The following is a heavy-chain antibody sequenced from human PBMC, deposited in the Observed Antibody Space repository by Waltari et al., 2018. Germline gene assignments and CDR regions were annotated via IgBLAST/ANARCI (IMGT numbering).Heavy chain of an antibody. CDR1: GGTFSSYA. CDR2: IIPIFGTA. D-gene: IGHD6-13*01. Sequence: QVQLVQSGAEVKKPGSSVKVSCKASGGTFSSYAISWVRQAPGQGLEWMGRIIPIFGTANYAQKFQGRVTITADKSTSTAYMELSSLRSEDTAVYYCARDPIAAAVPEGAEYFQHWGQGTLVTVSS. CDR3: ARDPIAAAVPEGAEYFQH. V-gene: IGHV1-69*08. J-gene: IGHJ1*01.